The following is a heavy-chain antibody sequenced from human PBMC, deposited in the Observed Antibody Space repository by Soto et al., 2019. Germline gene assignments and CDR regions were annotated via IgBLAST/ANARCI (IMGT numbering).Heavy chain of an antibody. J-gene: IGHJ3*02. V-gene: IGHV1-46*03. CDR3: ASFLWFGESPLAFDI. CDR1: GYTFTSYY. Sequence: GASVKVSCKASGYTFTSYYMHWVRQAPGQGLEWMGIINPSGGSTSYAQKFQGRVTMTRDTSTSTVYMELSSLRSEDTAVYYCASFLWFGESPLAFDIWGQGTXVTVSS. CDR2: INPSGGST. D-gene: IGHD3-10*01.